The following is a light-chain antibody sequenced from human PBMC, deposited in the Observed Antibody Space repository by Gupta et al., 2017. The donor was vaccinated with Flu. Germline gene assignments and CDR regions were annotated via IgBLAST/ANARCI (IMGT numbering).Light chain of an antibody. V-gene: IGKV3-11*01. CDR2: DAS. Sequence: GERATLSCRASQSVINYLAWYQQKPGQAPRLLISDASNRATGIPVRFSGSGSGTDFTLTISSLEAEDFAVYYCQQGRNWPRTFGQGTKVESK. CDR1: QSVINY. J-gene: IGKJ1*01. CDR3: QQGRNWPRT.